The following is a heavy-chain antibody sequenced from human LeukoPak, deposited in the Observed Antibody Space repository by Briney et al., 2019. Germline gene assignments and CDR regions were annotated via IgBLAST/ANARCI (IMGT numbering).Heavy chain of an antibody. CDR3: ARDLRGSTPYYYYYMDV. CDR2: ITRTSTTI. J-gene: IGHJ6*03. D-gene: IGHD1-26*01. CDR1: GFTFSSYG. V-gene: IGHV3-48*01. Sequence: PGGSLRLSCAASGFTFSSYGMNWVRLAPGKGLEWVSYITRTSTTIYDADFVKGRFTISRDNDKNTLYLQMNSLRAEDTAVYFCARDLRGSTPYYYYYMDVWGKGTSVTVSS.